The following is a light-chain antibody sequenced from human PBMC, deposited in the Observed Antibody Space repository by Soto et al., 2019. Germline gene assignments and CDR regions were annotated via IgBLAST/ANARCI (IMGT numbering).Light chain of an antibody. CDR1: QSVSSSY. CDR3: QPYNNRPLT. J-gene: IGKJ4*01. CDR2: GAS. V-gene: IGKV3D-7*01. Sequence: EIVLTQSAATLSLSPGERATLSCRASQSVSSSYLAWYQQKPGQAPRLLIYGASTRATGIPARFSGSRSGAEFTLTINSLQAEDVAVYYCQPYNNRPLTFGGGTKVDIK.